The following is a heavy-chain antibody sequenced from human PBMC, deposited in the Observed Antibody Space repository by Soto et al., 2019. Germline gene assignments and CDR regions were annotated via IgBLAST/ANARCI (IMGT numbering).Heavy chain of an antibody. J-gene: IGHJ3*02. Sequence: SETLSLTCTVSGGSISSYYWTWIRQTTGKGLEWIGFIFYTGSPYYNPSLKSRLAISVDTSKNQFSLNLTSVTAADTAVYFCAGEPKGGPAAGAIEIWGQGTMVTVSS. D-gene: IGHD6-25*01. CDR1: GGSISSYY. CDR3: AGEPKGGPAAGAIEI. V-gene: IGHV4-30-4*01. CDR2: IFYTGSP.